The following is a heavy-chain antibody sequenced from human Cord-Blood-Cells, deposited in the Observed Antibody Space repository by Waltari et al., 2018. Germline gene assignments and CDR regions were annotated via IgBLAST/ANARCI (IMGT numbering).Heavy chain of an antibody. Sequence: ELQLVVSGGGWVQHGWSVRLSCAASGFTFDDYAMHWARHAPGNGLEWVSGICWNRCSIGYADSVKGRFTISRDNDKNSLYLQMNSLRAEDMALYYCAAARIVGATTGAFDIWGQGTMVTVSS. V-gene: IGHV3-9*03. CDR1: GFTFDDYA. CDR2: ICWNRCSI. CDR3: AAARIVGATTGAFDI. J-gene: IGHJ3*02. D-gene: IGHD1-26*01.